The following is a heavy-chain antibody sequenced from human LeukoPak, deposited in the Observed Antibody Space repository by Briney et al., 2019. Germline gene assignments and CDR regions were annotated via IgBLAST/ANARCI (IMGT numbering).Heavy chain of an antibody. V-gene: IGHV5-51*01. CDR2: IYPGDSDT. J-gene: IGHJ4*02. CDR3: AREEYRSGWFHDY. Sequence: GESLKISCKGSGYSFASYWIGWVRQMPGKGLEWMGVIYPGDSDTRYSPSFQGQVTISADKSISTAYLHWSSLKASDTAMYYCAREEYRSGWFHDYWGQGTWSPSPQ. D-gene: IGHD6-19*01. CDR1: GYSFASYW.